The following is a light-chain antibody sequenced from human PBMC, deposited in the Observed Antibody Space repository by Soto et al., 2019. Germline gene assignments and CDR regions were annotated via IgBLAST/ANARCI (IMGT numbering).Light chain of an antibody. V-gene: IGKV3-20*01. CDR3: QQRKT. J-gene: IGKJ2*01. CDR2: GAS. CDR1: QSISSSY. Sequence: EIVLTQSPGTLSLSPGERATLSCRASQSISSSYLAWYQQRPGQAPRLLIYGASSRTTGTPDRFSGSGSGTDFTLNISRLEPENFAVYYCQQRKTFGQGTNLEIK.